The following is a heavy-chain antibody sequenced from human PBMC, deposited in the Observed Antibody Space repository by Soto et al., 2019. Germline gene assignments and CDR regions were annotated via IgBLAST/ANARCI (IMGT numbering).Heavy chain of an antibody. CDR1: GYTFTGYY. D-gene: IGHD3-22*01. CDR3: ARPPASYYYDSSGSHAPFDY. V-gene: IGHV1-2*02. CDR2: INPNSGGT. Sequence: GAAVNVSCKASGYTFTGYYMHCVRQAPGQVLEWMGWINPNSGGTNYAQKFQGRVTMTRDTSISTAYMELSRLRSDDTAVYYCARPPASYYYDSSGSHAPFDYWGQGTLVTVSS. J-gene: IGHJ4*02.